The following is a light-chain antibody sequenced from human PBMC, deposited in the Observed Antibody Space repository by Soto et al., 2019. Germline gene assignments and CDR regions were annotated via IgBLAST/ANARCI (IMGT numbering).Light chain of an antibody. CDR2: TGS. J-gene: IGKJ4*01. CDR3: QQANSFPLT. Sequence: DIQLTQSPSSVYPSVGDRVSITCRASQGISNWLAWYQQKPGRAPKLLIYTGSSLQSGVPSRFSGTGSGTDFTLPISSLHPEDVATYYCQQANSFPLTFGGGSQGE. CDR1: QGISNW. V-gene: IGKV1-12*01.